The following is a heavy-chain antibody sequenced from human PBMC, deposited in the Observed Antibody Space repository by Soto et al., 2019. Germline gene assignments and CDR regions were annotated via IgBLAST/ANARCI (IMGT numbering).Heavy chain of an antibody. CDR2: INVYNGNT. V-gene: IGHV1-18*01. J-gene: IGHJ3*02. CDR3: ARGGSYQRGDAFDI. CDR1: GYTFTNYG. Sequence: GASVKVSCKASGYTFTNYGISWVRQAPGQGLEWMGWINVYNGNTKYAQKLQGRVTMTTDTSTSTAYMELRSLRSDDTAVYYCARGGSYQRGDAFDIWGQGTMVTVSS. D-gene: IGHD1-26*01.